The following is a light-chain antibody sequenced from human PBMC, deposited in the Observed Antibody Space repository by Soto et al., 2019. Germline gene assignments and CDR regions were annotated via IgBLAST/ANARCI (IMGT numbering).Light chain of an antibody. V-gene: IGLV2-14*01. J-gene: IGLJ3*02. CDR3: SSYTTSDTWV. CDR2: EVT. CDR1: SSDIGAYNH. Sequence: QFVLPQPASLSGSPGQSITISCTGTSSDIGAYNHVSWYQQYPGKAPTLMIYEVTNRPSGVSSRFSGSKSGSTASLTISGLQAEDEGDYYCSSYTTSDTWVLGGGTKVTVL.